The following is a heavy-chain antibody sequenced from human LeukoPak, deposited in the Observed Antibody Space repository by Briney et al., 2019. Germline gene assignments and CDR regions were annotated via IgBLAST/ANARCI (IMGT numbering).Heavy chain of an antibody. J-gene: IGHJ4*02. Sequence: GGSLRLSCAAPGFTFSSYAMNWVRQAPGKGLEWVSAISGDTGSTYYTDSVKGRFTVSRDNSKNTLYLQMNSLRAEDTAVYYCVRTPRPFWSGLYYFDYWGQGMLVTVSS. V-gene: IGHV3-23*01. CDR3: VRTPRPFWSGLYYFDY. CDR1: GFTFSSYA. CDR2: ISGDTGST. D-gene: IGHD3-3*01.